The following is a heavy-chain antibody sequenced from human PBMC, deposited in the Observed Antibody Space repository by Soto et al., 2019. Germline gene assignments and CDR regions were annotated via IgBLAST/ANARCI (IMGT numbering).Heavy chain of an antibody. CDR3: TRTFHGTDSISRDFDS. CDR1: GFTFSGSA. CDR2: IRRKAKSYAT. J-gene: IGHJ4*02. D-gene: IGHD2-8*02. V-gene: IGHV3-73*02. Sequence: EVQLVESGGGLVQPGGSLKLSCAASGFTFSGSAMHWVRQASGKGLEWVGQIRRKAKSYATEYVASVKGRFTISRYDSKTMGYLQMNSHTPEHTAVYYCTRTFHGTDSISRDFDSWGQRTLVTVA.